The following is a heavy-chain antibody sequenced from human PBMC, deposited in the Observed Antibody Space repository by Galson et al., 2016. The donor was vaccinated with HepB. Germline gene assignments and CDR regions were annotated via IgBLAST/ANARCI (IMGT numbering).Heavy chain of an antibody. CDR1: GFPFNIYA. CDR2: ISGSGGAT. V-gene: IGHV3-23*01. D-gene: IGHD3-10*01. Sequence: LRLSCAASGFPFNIYAMSWVRQAPGKGLEWVSAISGSGGATYYAGSVRGRFTISRDNPRTTLYLQMDSLRADDTAIYYCARDTYGSFDPWGQGALVTVSS. J-gene: IGHJ5*02. CDR3: ARDTYGSFDP.